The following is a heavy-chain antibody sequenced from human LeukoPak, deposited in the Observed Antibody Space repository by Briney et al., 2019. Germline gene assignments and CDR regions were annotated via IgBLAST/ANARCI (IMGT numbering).Heavy chain of an antibody. J-gene: IGHJ3*02. D-gene: IGHD6-13*01. CDR2: INPNSGAT. Sequence: ASVKVSCKASGYIFTGYYIHWVRQAPGQGLEWMGWINPNSGATNYAQKFQGRVTMTRDTSISTAYMELSRLRSDDTAVYYCARVRDAAAGSAGDAFDIWGQGTMVTVSS. CDR3: ARVRDAAAGSAGDAFDI. CDR1: GYIFTGYY. V-gene: IGHV1-2*02.